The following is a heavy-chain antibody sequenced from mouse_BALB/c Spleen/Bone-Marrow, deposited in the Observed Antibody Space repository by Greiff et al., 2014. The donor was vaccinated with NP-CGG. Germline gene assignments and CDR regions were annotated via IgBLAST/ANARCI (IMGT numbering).Heavy chain of an antibody. J-gene: IGHJ3*01. CDR2: ISDGGSYT. D-gene: IGHD2-14*01. Sequence: VQLKESGGDLVKPGGSLRLSCAASGFPFSDYYTYWVRQTPEKRLGGVATISDGGSYTYYPDSVKGRFTISRDNAKNNLYLHMSSLKSEDTAMYYCARDGDYKYAWFAYWGQGTLVTVSA. V-gene: IGHV5-4*02. CDR3: ARDGDYKYAWFAY. CDR1: GFPFSDYY.